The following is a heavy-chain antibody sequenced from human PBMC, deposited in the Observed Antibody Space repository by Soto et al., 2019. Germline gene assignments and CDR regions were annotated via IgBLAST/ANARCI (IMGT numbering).Heavy chain of an antibody. CDR3: ARGGDITGTGGPFDY. CDR2: IIPVFKPT. J-gene: IGHJ4*02. D-gene: IGHD1-1*01. V-gene: IGHV1-69*01. Sequence: QMQLVQSGAEVKKPGSSVKVSCKASGVIFNTHAISWVRQAPRQGLEWVGGIIPVFKPTNYAQQFQGRVTITADESTSTAYMELNSLRSEDTAVYYCARGGDITGTGGPFDYWGQGTLVTVSS. CDR1: GVIFNTHA.